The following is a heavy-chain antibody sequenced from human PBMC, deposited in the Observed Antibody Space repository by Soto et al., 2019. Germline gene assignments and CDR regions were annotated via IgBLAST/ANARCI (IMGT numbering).Heavy chain of an antibody. CDR2: ISAAGDP. V-gene: IGHV3-13*05. J-gene: IGHJ6*02. CDR1: GFTFRNYD. CDR3: ARTDRDFYGLDV. Sequence: EVQLVESGGGLVQPGGCLRLSCEASGFTFRNYDMHWVRQGTGKGLEWVSGISAAGDPDYADSVEGRFTISRENAQNSFFLKMNSLRAGDTAVYYCARTDRDFYGLDVWGQGTTVIVSS.